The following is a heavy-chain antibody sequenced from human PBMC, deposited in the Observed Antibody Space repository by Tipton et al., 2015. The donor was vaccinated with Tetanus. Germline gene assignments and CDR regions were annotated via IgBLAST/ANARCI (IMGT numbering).Heavy chain of an antibody. D-gene: IGHD1-26*01. CDR3: ARDQARGARGWNYFDY. J-gene: IGHJ4*02. Sequence: TLSLTCTVSGGSISSGGYFWSWIRQHPGKGLEWIGHTYNSGTTSYNPSLKSRLTISADTSKNQFSLKVTSVTAADTAVYYCARDQARGARGWNYFDYWGQGTLVTVSS. V-gene: IGHV4-31*03. CDR1: GGSISSGGYF. CDR2: TYNSGTT.